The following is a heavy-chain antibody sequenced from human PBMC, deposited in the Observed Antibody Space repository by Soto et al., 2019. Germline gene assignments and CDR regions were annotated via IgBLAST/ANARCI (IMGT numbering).Heavy chain of an antibody. V-gene: IGHV3-33*01. CDR3: ARDLHPQSSGYIGYYYYYDGMDV. Sequence: QVQLVESGGGVVQPGRSLRLSCAASGFTFSSYGMHWVRQAPGKGLEWVAVIWYDGSNKYYADSVKGRFTISRDNSKNTLYLQMNSLRAEDTAVYYCARDLHPQSSGYIGYYYYYDGMDVWGQGTTVTVSS. J-gene: IGHJ6*02. CDR1: GFTFSSYG. D-gene: IGHD3-22*01. CDR2: IWYDGSNK.